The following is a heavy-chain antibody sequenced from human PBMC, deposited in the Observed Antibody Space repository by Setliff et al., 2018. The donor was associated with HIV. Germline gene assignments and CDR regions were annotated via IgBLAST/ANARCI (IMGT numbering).Heavy chain of an antibody. CDR2: ISAYSGNT. J-gene: IGHJ4*02. V-gene: IGHV1-18*01. CDR1: GYTFTSYG. Sequence: ASVKVSCKASGYTFTSYGISWVRQAPGQGLEWMGWISAYSGNTNYAQKLQGRVTMTTDTSTSTAYMELRSLRSDDTAVYYCAKDHATSSWFTALLDYWGQGALVTVSS. CDR3: AKDHATSSWFTALLDY. D-gene: IGHD6-13*01.